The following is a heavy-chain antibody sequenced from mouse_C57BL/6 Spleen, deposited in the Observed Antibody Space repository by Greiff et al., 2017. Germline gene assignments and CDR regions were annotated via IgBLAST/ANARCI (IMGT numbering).Heavy chain of an antibody. Sequence: VQGVESGPELVKPGASVKISCKASGYAFSSSWMNWVKQRPGKGLEWIGRIYPGDGDTNYNGKFKGKATLTADKSSSTAYMQLSSLTSEDSAVYFCARGVVARYFDVWGTGTTVTVSS. V-gene: IGHV1-82*01. CDR2: IYPGDGDT. J-gene: IGHJ1*03. D-gene: IGHD1-1*01. CDR3: ARGVVARYFDV. CDR1: GYAFSSSW.